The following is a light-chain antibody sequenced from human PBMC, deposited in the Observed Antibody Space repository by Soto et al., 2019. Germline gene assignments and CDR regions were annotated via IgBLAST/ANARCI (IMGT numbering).Light chain of an antibody. V-gene: IGLV2-23*01. J-gene: IGLJ1*01. CDR1: SSDVGSYNL. CDR3: CSYAGSSTPYV. CDR2: EGS. Sequence: QFVLTQPASVSGSPGQSITISCTGTSSDVGSYNLVSWYQQHPGKAPKLMIYEGSKRPSGVSNRFSGSKSGNTASLTISGLQAEDEADYYCCSYAGSSTPYVFGTGTKLTVL.